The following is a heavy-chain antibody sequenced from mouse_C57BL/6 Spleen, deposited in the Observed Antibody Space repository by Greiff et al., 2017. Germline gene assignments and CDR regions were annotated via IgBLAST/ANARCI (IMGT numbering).Heavy chain of an antibody. V-gene: IGHV1-83*01. CDR2: YPGSGNTY. Sequence: VQLQQSGPELVKPGASVKMSCKASGYTFTDYYMHWVKQKPGKGLEWIGEIYPGSGNTYYNEKFKGKATLTADTSSSTAYMQLSSLTSEDSAVYFCARGGYGNYGWYFDVWGTGTTVTVSS. CDR1: YTFTDYYM. CDR3: RGGYGNYGWYFDV. J-gene: IGHJ1*03. D-gene: IGHD2-1*01.